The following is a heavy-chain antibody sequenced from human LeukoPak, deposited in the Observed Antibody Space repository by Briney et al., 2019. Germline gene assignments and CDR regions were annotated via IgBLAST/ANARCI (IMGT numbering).Heavy chain of an antibody. J-gene: IGHJ4*02. CDR2: IRMDGGEQ. V-gene: IGHV3-7*01. CDR1: GFTFSSYW. D-gene: IGHD5-24*01. CDR3: ARDKGYNSAY. Sequence: PGGFLRLSCAASGFTFSSYWMTWVRQTPGKGLEWVANIRMDGGEQYYMDSVEGRFTISRDNAKNSLYLQMYSLRPEDTAVYYCARDKGYNSAYWGRGTLVTVSS.